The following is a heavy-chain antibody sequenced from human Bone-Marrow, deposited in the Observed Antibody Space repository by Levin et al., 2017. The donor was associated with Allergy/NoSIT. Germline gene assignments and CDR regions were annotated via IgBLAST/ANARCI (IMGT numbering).Heavy chain of an antibody. Sequence: LSLTCAASGFTFSSYDMSWVRQAPGKGLEWVSAISGSGGRTYFADSVKGRFTISRANSKNTLYLQMNSLRAEDTAVYYCAKEGSGSYAHYWGQGTLVTVSS. V-gene: IGHV3-23*01. CDR3: AKEGSGSYAHY. CDR1: GFTFSSYD. D-gene: IGHD1-26*01. CDR2: ISGSGGRT. J-gene: IGHJ4*02.